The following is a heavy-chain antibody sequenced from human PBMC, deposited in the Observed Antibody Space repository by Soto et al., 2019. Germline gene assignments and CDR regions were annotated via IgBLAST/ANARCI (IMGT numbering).Heavy chain of an antibody. CDR1: GGSFSGYF. J-gene: IGHJ4*02. CDR3: ARGISMIVEVQRDAPDKYYFDS. V-gene: IGHV4-34*01. Sequence: QVQLQQWGAGLLKPSETLSLTCAVYGGSFSGYFWTWIRQPPGKGLEWIGEINHSGSANSNPSLKSRVTISVDTSKKQFSLKLNSVTAADTAVYYCARGISMIVEVQRDAPDKYYFDSWGQGTLVTVSS. D-gene: IGHD3-22*01. CDR2: INHSGSA.